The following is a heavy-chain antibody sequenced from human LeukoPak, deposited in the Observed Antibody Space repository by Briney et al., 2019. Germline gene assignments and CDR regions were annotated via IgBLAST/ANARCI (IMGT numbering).Heavy chain of an antibody. CDR2: IYYSGST. CDR3: ARGTYYYDSSGYPFDY. CDR1: GGSISSYY. V-gene: IGHV4-59*01. Sequence: PSETLSLTCTVSGGSISSYYWSWIRQPPGKGLEWTGDIYYSGSTNYNPSPKSRVTISVDTSKNQCSLKLSSVTAADTAVYYCARGTYYYDSSGYPFDYWGQGTLVTVSS. D-gene: IGHD3-22*01. J-gene: IGHJ4*02.